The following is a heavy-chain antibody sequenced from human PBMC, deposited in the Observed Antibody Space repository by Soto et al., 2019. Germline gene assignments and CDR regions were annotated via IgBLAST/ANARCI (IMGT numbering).Heavy chain of an antibody. CDR3: PREPEY. CDR2: IYYGGST. Sequence: QVQLQESGPGLVKPSQTLSLTCTVSGGSISSGGYYWSWIRQHPGKGLDWIGYIYYGGSTYYIPSLKSRVSRSVDTSKNPCSLKLRSVTAADTAVYYCPREPEYWVQGTLGTVSS. CDR1: GGSISSGGYY. J-gene: IGHJ4*02. V-gene: IGHV4-31*03.